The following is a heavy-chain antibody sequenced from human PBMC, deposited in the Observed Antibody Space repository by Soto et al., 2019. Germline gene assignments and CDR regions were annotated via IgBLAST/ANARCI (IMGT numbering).Heavy chain of an antibody. CDR2: INYSGNT. D-gene: IGHD4-17*01. V-gene: IGHV4-30-2*01. J-gene: IGHJ4*02. CDR3: ARGGGSTDYVANYYFDY. CDR1: GGSLSSGSFS. Sequence: QLRLQESGSGLVKPSQTLSLTCTVSGGSLSSGSFSWGWIRQPPGKGLEWIGYINYSGNTYYNPSLRRRVTISRDMPTNQFSLKLGSVTAADTAVYYCARGGGSTDYVANYYFDYWGRGTLVTVSS.